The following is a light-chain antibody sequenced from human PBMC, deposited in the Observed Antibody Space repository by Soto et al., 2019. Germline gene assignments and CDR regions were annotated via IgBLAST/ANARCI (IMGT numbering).Light chain of an antibody. V-gene: IGKV3-20*01. CDR3: QQYGSSGT. Sequence: IVLTQSPGTLSLSPGERATLSCRASQSVSNNYLAWYQQKPGQAPRLLIYGASNRATGISDRFSGSGSGTDFTLTISRLEPEDFAVYYCQQYGSSGTFGQGTKVDIK. J-gene: IGKJ1*01. CDR2: GAS. CDR1: QSVSNNY.